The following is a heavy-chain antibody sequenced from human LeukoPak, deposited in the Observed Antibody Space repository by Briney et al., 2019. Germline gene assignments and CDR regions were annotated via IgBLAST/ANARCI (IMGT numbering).Heavy chain of an antibody. CDR2: ISGSGGST. V-gene: IGHV3-23*01. CDR1: GFIFSSYA. CDR3: ARGYSSGWSFFEY. D-gene: IGHD6-19*01. Sequence: PGGSLRLSCAASGFIFSSYAVSWVRQAPGKGLERVSGISGSGGSTYYADSVKGRFTISRDNSKNTLYLQMNSLRAEDTAVYYCARGYSSGWSFFEYWGQGTPVTVSS. J-gene: IGHJ4*02.